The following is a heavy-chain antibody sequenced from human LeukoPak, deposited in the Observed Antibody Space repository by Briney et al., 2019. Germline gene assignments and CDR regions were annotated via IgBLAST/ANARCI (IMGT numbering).Heavy chain of an antibody. CDR1: GGTFSSYA. V-gene: IGHV1-69*13. CDR3: ARGRVSHDAFDI. D-gene: IGHD6-6*01. J-gene: IGHJ3*02. CDR2: IIPIFGTA. Sequence: SVKVSCKASGGTFSSYAISWVRQAPGQGLEWMGGIIPIFGTANYAQKFQGRVTITADESTSTAYMELSSLRSEDTAVYYCARGRVSHDAFDIWGQGTMVTVSS.